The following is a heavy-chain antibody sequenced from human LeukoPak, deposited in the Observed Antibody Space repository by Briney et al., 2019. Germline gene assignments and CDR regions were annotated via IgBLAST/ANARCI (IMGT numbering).Heavy chain of an antibody. D-gene: IGHD5-12*01. Sequence: SETLSLTCAVYGGSFSGYYWSWIRQPPGKGLVWIGEINHSGSTNYNPSLKSRVTISVDTSKNQFSLKLSSVTAADTAVYYCARGRYASDYWGQGTLVTVSS. V-gene: IGHV4-34*01. J-gene: IGHJ4*02. CDR1: GGSFSGYY. CDR3: ARGRYASDY. CDR2: INHSGST.